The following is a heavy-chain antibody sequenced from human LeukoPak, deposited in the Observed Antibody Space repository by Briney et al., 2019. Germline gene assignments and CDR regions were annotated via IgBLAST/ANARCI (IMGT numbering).Heavy chain of an antibody. Sequence: SESLSLTCTISGGSISTYYWTWIRQPAGKGLEWIGRISSSGGTDYNPSLQSRVTMSVDSSKNQFSLKLGSLTAADTAVYYCARQIDTYVYFDNWGQGTLVTVSS. J-gene: IGHJ4*02. V-gene: IGHV4-4*07. CDR1: GGSISTYY. D-gene: IGHD3-16*01. CDR3: ARQIDTYVYFDN. CDR2: ISSSGGT.